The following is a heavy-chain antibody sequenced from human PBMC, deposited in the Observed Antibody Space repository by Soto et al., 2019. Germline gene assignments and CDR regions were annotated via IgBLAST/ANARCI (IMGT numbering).Heavy chain of an antibody. D-gene: IGHD2-15*01. CDR1: GFTFSDYS. CDR2: ISSSSSYI. J-gene: IGHJ4*02. V-gene: IGHV3-21*01. Sequence: EVQLVESGGGLVKPGGSLRLSCAVSGFTFSDYSMNWVRQAPGKGLEWVSSISSSSSYIYYAYSVKGRFTISSDTAKESLYRQLNGLRAEDTAVYYCASIYCSGGSCTNLDYWGQGTLVTVSS. CDR3: ASIYCSGGSCTNLDY.